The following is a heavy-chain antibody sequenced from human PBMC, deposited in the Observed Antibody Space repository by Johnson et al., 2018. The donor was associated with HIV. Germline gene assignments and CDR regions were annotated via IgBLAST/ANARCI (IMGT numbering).Heavy chain of an antibody. V-gene: IGHV3-7*01. Sequence: VQLVESGGGVVQPGRSLRLSCAASGFSFSNYAMHWVRQAPGKGLEWVANINQDGSEMYYVDSVKGRFTISRDNSKNTLYLQMNSLRAEDTAVYYCARERSLNEYSSSWDAFDSWGQGTMVTVSS. CDR2: INQDGSEM. CDR3: ARERSLNEYSSSWDAFDS. D-gene: IGHD6-6*01. J-gene: IGHJ3*02. CDR1: GFSFSNYA.